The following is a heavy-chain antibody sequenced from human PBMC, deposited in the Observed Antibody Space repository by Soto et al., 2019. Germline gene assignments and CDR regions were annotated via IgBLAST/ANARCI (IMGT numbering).Heavy chain of an antibody. CDR1: GFTFSSYW. CDR2: IKQDGSEK. CDR3: TRSCSTSCHDGDYGMDV. Sequence: EVQVVESGGGLVQPGGSLRLSCAGSGFTFSSYWMTWVRQAPGKGLEWVANIKQDGSEKYYVDSVKGRFTISRDNAEDSLYLQMNSLRAEDTAVYYCTRSCSTSCHDGDYGMDVWGQGTTVIVSS. V-gene: IGHV3-7*01. J-gene: IGHJ6*02. D-gene: IGHD2-2*01.